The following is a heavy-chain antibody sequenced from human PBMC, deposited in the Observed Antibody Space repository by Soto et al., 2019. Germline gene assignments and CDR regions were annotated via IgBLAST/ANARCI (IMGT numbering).Heavy chain of an antibody. V-gene: IGHV3-7*01. CDR2: IKQDGSEK. D-gene: IGHD2-21*02. Sequence: EVQLVESGGGLVQPGGSLRLSCAASGFTFSSYWMSWVRQAPGKGLEWVANIKQDGSEKYYVDSVKGRFTISRDNAKNSLYLQINSLRAEDTAVYYCAREVTYFYFDYWGQGTLVTVSS. J-gene: IGHJ4*02. CDR1: GFTFSSYW. CDR3: AREVTYFYFDY.